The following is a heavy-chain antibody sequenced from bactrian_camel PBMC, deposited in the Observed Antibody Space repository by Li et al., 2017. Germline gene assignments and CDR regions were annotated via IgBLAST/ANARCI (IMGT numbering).Heavy chain of an antibody. V-gene: IGHV3S55*01. J-gene: IGHJ4*01. D-gene: IGHD7*01. Sequence: HVQLVESGGGSVQAGGSLRLSCKVSGHSRGSNCVGWYRLPPGRAPAEREGIAAIRRSGGETWCAGSVKGRFTISHDDTKRTVYLQMDNLKLEDTAMYFCATRTYCAATNWLAMVQWKYWGQGTQVTVS. CDR2: IRRSGGET. CDR1: GHSRGSNC. CDR3: ATRTYCAATNWLAMVQWKY.